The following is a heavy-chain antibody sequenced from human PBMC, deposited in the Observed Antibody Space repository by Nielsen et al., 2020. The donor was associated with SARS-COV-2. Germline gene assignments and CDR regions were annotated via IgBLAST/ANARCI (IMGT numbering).Heavy chain of an antibody. Sequence: GESLKISCAASGFIFSDSTMHWVRQASGKGLEWVGRIRSKANSYATGYAASVKGRFTISRDDSKNTAYLQMNSLKTEDTAVYYCARVEGSSWYFEYWGQGTLVTVSS. CDR2: IRSKANSYAT. D-gene: IGHD6-13*01. J-gene: IGHJ4*02. CDR1: GFIFSDST. V-gene: IGHV3-73*01. CDR3: ARVEGSSWYFEY.